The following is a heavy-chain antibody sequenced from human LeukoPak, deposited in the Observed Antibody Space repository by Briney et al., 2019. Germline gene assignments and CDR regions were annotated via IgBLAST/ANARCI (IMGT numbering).Heavy chain of an antibody. V-gene: IGHV4-61*02. J-gene: IGHJ5*02. D-gene: IGHD3-10*01. CDR1: GGSISTSNYY. CDR2: IYTSGNT. Sequence: SETLSLTCTVSGGSISTSNYYWNWIRQPAGKGLEWIGRIYTSGNTNYHPSLESRVTISVDTSKNQFSLKLSSVTAADTAVYYCAREGLNMVRGVIPKEAWGWFDPWGQGTLVTVSS. CDR3: AREGLNMVRGVIPKEAWGWFDP.